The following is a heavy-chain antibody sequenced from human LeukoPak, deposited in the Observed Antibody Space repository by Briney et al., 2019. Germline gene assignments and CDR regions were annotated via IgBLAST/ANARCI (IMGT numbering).Heavy chain of an antibody. CDR3: ARDPATVTSHFVY. CDR2: IWHDGSKT. Sequence: GTSLRLSCVASGFIFSRYDMHWVRQAPGKGLEWVALIWHDGSKTHYADSVKGRFTISRDDSKSTLYVQMNSLRVEDTAVYYCARDPATVTSHFVYWGQGALVTVSS. J-gene: IGHJ4*02. V-gene: IGHV3-33*01. CDR1: GFIFSRYD. D-gene: IGHD4-17*01.